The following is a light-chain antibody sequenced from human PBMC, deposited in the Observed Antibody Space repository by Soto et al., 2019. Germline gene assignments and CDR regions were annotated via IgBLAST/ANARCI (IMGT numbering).Light chain of an antibody. Sequence: EIVLTQSPGTLSLSPGERVTLSCSASQSVSSAYLAWYQQKRGQAPRLLIYAASSRATGISDRFSGSGSGTDFTLTIARLEPEDYAVYYCQQYGHSLWTFGQGTKVDIK. J-gene: IGKJ1*01. V-gene: IGKV3-20*01. CDR2: AAS. CDR1: QSVSSAY. CDR3: QQYGHSLWT.